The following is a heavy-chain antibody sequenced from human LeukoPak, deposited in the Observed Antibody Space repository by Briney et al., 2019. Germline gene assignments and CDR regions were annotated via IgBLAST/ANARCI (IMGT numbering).Heavy chain of an antibody. Sequence: SETLSLTCTVSGGSISSYYWSWIRQPAGKGLEWIGRIHTSGSTNYNPSLKGRVTISVDTSKNQFSLKLSSVTAADTAVYYCTRGSIAYYYMDVWGKGTTVTISS. CDR3: TRGSIAYYYMDV. V-gene: IGHV4-4*07. J-gene: IGHJ6*03. CDR2: IHTSGST. D-gene: IGHD3-22*01. CDR1: GGSISSYY.